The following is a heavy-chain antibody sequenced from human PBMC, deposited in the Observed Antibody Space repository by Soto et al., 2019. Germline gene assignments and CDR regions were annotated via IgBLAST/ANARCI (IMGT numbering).Heavy chain of an antibody. J-gene: IGHJ5*02. D-gene: IGHD3-22*01. Sequence: PVESLNTSGKGSGYSFTSYSISCVLQMPGKGLEWMGRIDPSDSYTNYSPSFQGHVTISADKSISTAYLQCSSLKASDTAMYYCARRDYYDSSGRNWFDPWGQGTLFTVSS. CDR2: IDPSDSYT. CDR1: GYSFTSYS. V-gene: IGHV5-10-1*01. CDR3: ARRDYYDSSGRNWFDP.